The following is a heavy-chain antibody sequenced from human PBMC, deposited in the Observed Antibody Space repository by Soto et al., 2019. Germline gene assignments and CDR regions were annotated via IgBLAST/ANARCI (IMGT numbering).Heavy chain of an antibody. CDR1: GYSFTSYW. J-gene: IGHJ6*02. D-gene: IGHD6-13*01. CDR3: ARRIAAAGTLGHYYGMDV. CDR2: IYPGDSDT. Sequence: GESLKISCKGSGYSFTSYWIGWVRQMPGKGLEWMGIIYPGDSDTRYSPSFQGQVTISADKSISTAYLQWSSLKASDTAMYYCARRIAAAGTLGHYYGMDVWGQGTTVTVSS. V-gene: IGHV5-51*01.